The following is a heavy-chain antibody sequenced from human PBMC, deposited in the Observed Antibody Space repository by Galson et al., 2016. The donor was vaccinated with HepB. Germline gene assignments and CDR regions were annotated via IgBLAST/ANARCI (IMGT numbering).Heavy chain of an antibody. V-gene: IGHV3-66*01. Sequence: SLRLSCAASGFTVSSNYMSWVRRAPGKGLEWVSVIYPRGDTYYADSVKGRFTISRDNSKNTLYLQMDSLRAEDTAVYYCAHNNGWYGKGYFDYWGQGTLATVSA. CDR3: AHNNGWYGKGYFDY. J-gene: IGHJ4*02. D-gene: IGHD6-19*01. CDR1: GFTVSSNY. CDR2: IYPRGDT.